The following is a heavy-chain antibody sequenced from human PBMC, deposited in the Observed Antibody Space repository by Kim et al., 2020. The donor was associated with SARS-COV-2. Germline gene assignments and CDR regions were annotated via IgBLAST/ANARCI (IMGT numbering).Heavy chain of an antibody. CDR3: AKTSSRRIVVVTPPYWYFDL. J-gene: IGHJ2*01. Sequence: GGSLRLSCAASGFTFSSYGMHWVRQAPGKGLEWVAVISYDGSNKYYADSVKGRFTISRDNSKNTLYLQMNSLRAEDTAVYYCAKTSSRRIVVVTPPYWYFDLWGRGTLVTVSS. D-gene: IGHD2-21*02. CDR2: ISYDGSNK. V-gene: IGHV3-30*18. CDR1: GFTFSSYG.